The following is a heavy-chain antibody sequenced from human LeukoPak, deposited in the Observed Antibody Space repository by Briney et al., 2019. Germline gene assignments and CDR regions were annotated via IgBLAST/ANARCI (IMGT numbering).Heavy chain of an antibody. V-gene: IGHV1-46*01. J-gene: IGHJ5*02. CDR3: ARAPIYDFWSGPKDNWFDP. D-gene: IGHD3-3*01. CDR2: INPSGGST. Sequence: SAKVSCKASGYTFTSYYMHWVRQAPGQGLEWMGIINPSGGSTSYAQKFQGRVTMTRDTSTSTVYMELSSLRSEDTAVYYCARAPIYDFWSGPKDNWFDPWGQGTLVTVSS. CDR1: GYTFTSYY.